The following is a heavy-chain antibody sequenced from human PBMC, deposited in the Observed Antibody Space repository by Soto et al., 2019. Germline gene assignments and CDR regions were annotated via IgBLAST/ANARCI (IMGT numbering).Heavy chain of an antibody. D-gene: IGHD6-19*01. V-gene: IGHV3-30-3*01. CDR3: ARETDYSSGWYDHYGMDV. CDR2: ISYDGSNK. J-gene: IGHJ6*02. Sequence: QVQLVESGGGVVQPGRSLRLSCAASGFTFSSYAMHWVLQAPGKGLEWVAVISYDGSNKYYADSVKGRFTISIDNSKNTLYLQMNSLRAEDTAVYYCARETDYSSGWYDHYGMDVWGQGTTVTVSS. CDR1: GFTFSSYA.